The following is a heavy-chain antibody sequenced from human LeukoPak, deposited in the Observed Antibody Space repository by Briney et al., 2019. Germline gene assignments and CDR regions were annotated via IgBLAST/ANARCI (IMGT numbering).Heavy chain of an antibody. V-gene: IGHV4-39*01. CDR3: ARQVSDYYYHYMDV. CDR2: IYYSGTT. Sequence: PSETLSLTCTVSGGSIISSTYYWGWVRQSPGKGLEWNGNIYYSGTTYYNPSLKSRVTISEDTSRNRFSLMLSSVTAADTAIYYCARQVSDYYYHYMDVWGEGTTVIVSS. J-gene: IGHJ6*03. CDR1: GGSIISSTYY.